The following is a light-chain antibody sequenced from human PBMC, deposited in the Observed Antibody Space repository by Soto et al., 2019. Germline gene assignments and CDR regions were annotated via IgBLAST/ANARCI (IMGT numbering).Light chain of an antibody. CDR1: QSITGW. CDR3: QQDKPYSPWT. CDR2: KAS. Sequence: QMTKTHSTLSASVGDRVTITCRASQSITGWLAWFQQKPGKAPKLLISKASSLESGVPSRFSGSGSGTEFTLTISSLQPDDFATYYCQQDKPYSPWTFGQGTKVDIK. J-gene: IGKJ1*01. V-gene: IGKV1-5*03.